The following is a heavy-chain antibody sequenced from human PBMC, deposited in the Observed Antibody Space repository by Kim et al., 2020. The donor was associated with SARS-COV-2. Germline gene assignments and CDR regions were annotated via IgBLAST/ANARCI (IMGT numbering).Heavy chain of an antibody. V-gene: IGHV4-59*01. D-gene: IGHD6-19*01. J-gene: IGHJ4*02. Sequence: NPSPKSRVTISVDTSTNQFSLKLSSVTAADTAVYYCARAPPAVAGTGLDYWGQGTLVTVSS. CDR3: ARAPPAVAGTGLDY.